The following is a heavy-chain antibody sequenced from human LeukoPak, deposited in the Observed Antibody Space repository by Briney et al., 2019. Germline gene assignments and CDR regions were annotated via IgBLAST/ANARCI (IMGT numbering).Heavy chain of an antibody. V-gene: IGHV3-74*01. CDR2: INNDGSST. J-gene: IGHJ4*02. D-gene: IGHD3-16*02. CDR3: ARWGVWGSYRPIDY. Sequence: PGGSLRLSCAASGFPFSSYWMHWVRQAPGKGLVWVSRINNDGSSTSYADSVKGRFTISRDNAKNTLYLQMNSLRAEDTAVYYCARWGVWGSYRPIDYWGQGSLVTVSS. CDR1: GFPFSSYW.